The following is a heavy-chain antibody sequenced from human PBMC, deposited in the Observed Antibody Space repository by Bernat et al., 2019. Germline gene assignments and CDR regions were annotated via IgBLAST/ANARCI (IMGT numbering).Heavy chain of an antibody. D-gene: IGHD1/OR15-1a*01. J-gene: IGHJ4*02. Sequence: EVQLLESGGGLVQPGGSLRLSCAASGFTFSSYAMSWVRQAPGKGLEWVSVISGSGGSTYYAGSVKGRFTISRDNSKNTLFLQMNSLRAEDTAVYYCAGADWSKGFFDFWGQGTLLTVSS. V-gene: IGHV3-23*01. CDR3: AGADWSKGFFDF. CDR2: ISGSGGST. CDR1: GFTFSSYA.